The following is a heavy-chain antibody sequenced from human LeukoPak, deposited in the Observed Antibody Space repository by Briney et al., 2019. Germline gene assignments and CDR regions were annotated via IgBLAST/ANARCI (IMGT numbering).Heavy chain of an antibody. J-gene: IGHJ3*02. Sequence: SETLSLTCTVSGGSISSGGYYWSWIRQHPRKGLEWIGYISYSGSTYYDPSLKSRVAISVDTSKNQFSLKLSSVTAADTAVYYCAKYDSSAYYPDGNAFDIWGQGTMVTVSS. CDR1: GGSISSGGYY. D-gene: IGHD3-22*01. V-gene: IGHV4-31*03. CDR3: AKYDSSAYYPDGNAFDI. CDR2: ISYSGST.